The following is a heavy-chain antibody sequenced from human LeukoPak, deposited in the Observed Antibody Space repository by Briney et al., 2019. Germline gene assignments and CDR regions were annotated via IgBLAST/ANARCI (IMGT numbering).Heavy chain of an antibody. CDR2: ISGSGGST. J-gene: IGHJ4*02. Sequence: GGSLRLSCAASGFTFSSYAMSWVRQAPGKGLEWVSAISGSGGSTYYADSVKGRFTISRDNSKNTLYLQMNSLRAEDTAVYYCAKGRDYYGSGSYRYWGQGTLVTVSS. CDR3: AKGRDYYGSGSYRY. CDR1: GFTFSSYA. V-gene: IGHV3-23*01. D-gene: IGHD3-10*01.